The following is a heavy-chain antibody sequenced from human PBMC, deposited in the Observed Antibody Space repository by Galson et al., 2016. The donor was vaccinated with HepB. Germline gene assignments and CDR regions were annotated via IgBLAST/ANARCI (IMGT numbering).Heavy chain of an antibody. J-gene: IGHJ5*02. CDR1: GYTFIDYG. Sequence: SVKVSCKASGYTFIDYGITWVRQAPGQGLEWMGWIRTSNGNTHYAQKVQGRVTMTTDTSTNTAHMELRSLRSDDTAVYYCARARGLGYCSSTGCYNEGSSFGPWGQGTLLTVSS. CDR3: ARARGLGYCSSTGCYNEGSSFGP. D-gene: IGHD2-2*01. V-gene: IGHV1-18*01. CDR2: IRTSNGNT.